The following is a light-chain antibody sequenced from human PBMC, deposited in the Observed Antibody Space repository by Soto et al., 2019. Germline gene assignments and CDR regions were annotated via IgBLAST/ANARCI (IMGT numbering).Light chain of an antibody. V-gene: IGLV2-8*01. CDR3: SSYAGSNAVYV. J-gene: IGLJ1*01. CDR1: SSDVGAYNF. CDR2: EVT. Sequence: QSALTQPPSASGSPGQSVTISCTGTSSDVGAYNFVSWYQQFPGKAPKLMIYEVTKRPSGVPDRFSGSKSGNTASLTVSGLQAEDEADYYCSSYAGSNAVYVFGTGTKVTVL.